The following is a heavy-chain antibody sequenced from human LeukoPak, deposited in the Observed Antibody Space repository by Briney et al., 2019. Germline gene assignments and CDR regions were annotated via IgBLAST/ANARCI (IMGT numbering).Heavy chain of an antibody. CDR3: GRGRYQLSP. J-gene: IGHJ5*02. V-gene: IGHV4-59*01. D-gene: IGHD2-2*01. CDR2: IYYSGST. Sequence: SETLSLTCTVSNGSTNTYFWSWIRQPPGKGLGWIGYIYYSGSTNYNPSPKSRVTISVDTSKNQFSLKLSSVTAADTAVYCCGRGRYQLSPWGQGAPVAVSS. CDR1: NGSTNTYF.